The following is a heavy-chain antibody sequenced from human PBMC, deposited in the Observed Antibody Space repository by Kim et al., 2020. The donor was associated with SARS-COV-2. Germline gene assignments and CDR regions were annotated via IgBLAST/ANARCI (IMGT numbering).Heavy chain of an antibody. J-gene: IGHJ4*02. CDR1: GLTFSSYV. V-gene: IGHV3-23*01. Sequence: GGSLRLSCAASGLTFSSYVMSWVRQAPGKGLDWVSGISCSGSRTYYADSAKGRFTISRDNSKNTLYLQMNILRAEDTAVYYCAGYYFDSSGYHPPWDYWGQGTLVTVSS. CDR3: AGYYFDSSGYHPPWDY. D-gene: IGHD3-22*01. CDR2: ISCSGSRT.